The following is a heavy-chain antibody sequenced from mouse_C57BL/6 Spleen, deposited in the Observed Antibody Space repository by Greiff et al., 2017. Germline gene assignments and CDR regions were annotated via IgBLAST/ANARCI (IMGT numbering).Heavy chain of an antibody. J-gene: IGHJ4*01. V-gene: IGHV1-50*01. D-gene: IGHD2-3*01. CDR1: GYTFTSYW. CDR3: ARGDDGYYGAMDY. CDR2: IDPSDSYT. Sequence: QVQLQQPGAELVKPGASVKLSCKASGYTFTSYWMQWVNQRPGQGLEWIGEIDPSDSYTNYNQKFKGKATLTVDASSSTAYMQLSSLTSEDSAVYYCARGDDGYYGAMDYWGQGTSVTVSS.